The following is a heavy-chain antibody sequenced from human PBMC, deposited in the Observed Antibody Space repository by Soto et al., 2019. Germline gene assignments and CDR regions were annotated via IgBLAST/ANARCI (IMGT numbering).Heavy chain of an antibody. CDR2: ISGSGGST. CDR1: GFTFSSYA. J-gene: IGHJ4*02. V-gene: IGHV3-23*01. Sequence: EVQLLESGGGLVQPGGSLRLSCAASGFTFSSYAMSWVRQAAGKGLEWVSAISGSGGSTYYADSVKSRFTISRDNSKNTLHLQMNSLGAYVSAVYYSAYSSTPFDYWGQGTLVTVSS. D-gene: IGHD6-13*01. CDR3: AYSSTPFDY.